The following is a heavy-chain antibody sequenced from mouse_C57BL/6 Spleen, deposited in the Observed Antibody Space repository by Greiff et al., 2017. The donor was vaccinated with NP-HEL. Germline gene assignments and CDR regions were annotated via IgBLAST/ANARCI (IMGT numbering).Heavy chain of an antibody. D-gene: IGHD2-5*01. CDR2: ISNGGGST. Sequence: EVQRVESGGGLVQPGGSLKLSCAASGFTFSDYYMYWVRQTPEKRLEWVAYISNGGGSTYYPDTVKGRFTISRDNAKNTLYLQMSRLKSEDTAMYYCARYSNYVEYAMDYWGQGTSVTVSS. V-gene: IGHV5-12*01. CDR1: GFTFSDYY. CDR3: ARYSNYVEYAMDY. J-gene: IGHJ4*01.